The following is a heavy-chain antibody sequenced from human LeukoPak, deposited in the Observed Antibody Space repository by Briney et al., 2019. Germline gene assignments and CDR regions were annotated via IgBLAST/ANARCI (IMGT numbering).Heavy chain of an antibody. CDR2: INHSGST. CDR3: ARYSGIDRGGDCYPDY. J-gene: IGHJ4*02. CDR1: GGSVSSGSYY. V-gene: IGHV4-39*07. Sequence: SETLSLTCTVSGGSVSSGSYYWSWIRQPPGKGLEWIGEINHSGSTNYNPSLKSRVTISVDTSKNQFSLKLSSVTAADTAVYYCARYSGIDRGGDCYPDYWGQGTLVTVSS. D-gene: IGHD2-21*02.